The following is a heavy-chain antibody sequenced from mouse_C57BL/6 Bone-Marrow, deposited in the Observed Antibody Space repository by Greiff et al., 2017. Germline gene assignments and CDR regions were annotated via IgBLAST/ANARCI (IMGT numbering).Heavy chain of an antibody. CDR1: GYTFTSYG. Sequence: SGAELVRPGASVKLSCKASGYTFTSYGISWVKQRTGQGLEWIGEIYPRSGNTYYNEKFKGKATLTADKSSSTAYMELRSLTSEDSAVYFCARRGRAYAGFYFDYGCQGTTLTVSS. CDR2: IYPRSGNT. CDR3: ARRGRAYAGFYFDY. D-gene: IGHD2-3*01. V-gene: IGHV1-81*01. J-gene: IGHJ2*01.